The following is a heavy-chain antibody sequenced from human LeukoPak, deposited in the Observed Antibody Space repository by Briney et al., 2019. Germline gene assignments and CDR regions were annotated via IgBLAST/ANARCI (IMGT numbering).Heavy chain of an antibody. CDR1: GYTFTGYY. CDR3: ASTYDSSGSGQDYYYYGMDV. Sequence: ASVKVSCKASGYTFTGYYMHWVRQAPGQGLEWMGWINPNSGGTNYAQKFQGRVTMTRDTSISTAYMELSRLRSDDTAVYYCASTYDSSGSGQDYYYYGMDVWGQGTTVTVSS. D-gene: IGHD3-22*01. J-gene: IGHJ6*02. V-gene: IGHV1-2*02. CDR2: INPNSGGT.